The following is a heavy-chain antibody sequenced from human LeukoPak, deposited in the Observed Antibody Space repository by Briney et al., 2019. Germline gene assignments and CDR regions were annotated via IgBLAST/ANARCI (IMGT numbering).Heavy chain of an antibody. Sequence: SETLSLTCTVSGGSISSSSYYWGWIRQPPGKGLEWIGSIYYSGSTYYNPSLKSRVTISVDTSKNQFSLKLSSVTAADTAVYYCARRGSSSWYLLFDYWGQGTLVTVSS. D-gene: IGHD6-13*01. J-gene: IGHJ4*02. CDR1: GGSISSSSYY. CDR2: IYYSGST. V-gene: IGHV4-39*01. CDR3: ARRGSSSWYLLFDY.